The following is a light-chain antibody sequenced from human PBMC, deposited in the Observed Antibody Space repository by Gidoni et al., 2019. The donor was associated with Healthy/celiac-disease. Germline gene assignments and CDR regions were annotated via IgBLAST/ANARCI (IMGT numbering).Light chain of an antibody. Sequence: EIVLTQSPATLSLSPGERATLSCRASQSVSSYLAWYQQKPGQATRFRIYDASNRATGIPARFSGSGSGTEVTINISSRETEDFAVYYCKQRRNWRKGITFGQGTRLEIK. CDR3: KQRRNWRKGIT. CDR2: DAS. V-gene: IGKV3-11*01. CDR1: QSVSSY. J-gene: IGKJ5*01.